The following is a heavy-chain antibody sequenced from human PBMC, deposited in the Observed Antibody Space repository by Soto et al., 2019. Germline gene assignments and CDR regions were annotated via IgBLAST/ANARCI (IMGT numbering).Heavy chain of an antibody. V-gene: IGHV4-39*01. D-gene: IGHD2-2*01. J-gene: IGHJ4*02. CDR2: IYYSGST. CDR3: ARRASWDY. CDR1: GGSISNSSYY. Sequence: PSETLSLTCTVSGGSISNSSYYWGWIRQPPGKGLEWIGSIYYSGSTYYNPSLESRVTISVDTSRNQFSLKLSSVTAADTAVYYCARRASWDYWGQGTLVTVSS.